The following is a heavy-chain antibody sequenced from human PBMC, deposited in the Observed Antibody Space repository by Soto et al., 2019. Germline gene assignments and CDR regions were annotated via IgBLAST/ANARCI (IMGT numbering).Heavy chain of an antibody. V-gene: IGHV1-8*01. J-gene: IGHJ3*02. D-gene: IGHD2-15*01. CDR1: GYTFTSYD. CDR2: MNPKSGNT. CDR3: AKVRECPQCGDDICYSPNAFDI. Sequence: ASVKVSCKASGYTFTSYDINWVRQATGQGLEWMGWMNPKSGNTGYAQKFQGRVSMTRDTSISTAYMELSSLTSEDTAVYYCAKVRECPQCGDDICYSPNAFDIWGQGTMVTV.